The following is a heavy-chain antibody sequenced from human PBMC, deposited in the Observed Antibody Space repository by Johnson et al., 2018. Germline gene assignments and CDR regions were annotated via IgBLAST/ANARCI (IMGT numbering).Heavy chain of an antibody. CDR3: AAPPSGGLGWDDAFDI. Sequence: QLVQSGPEVKKPGTSVKVSCKASGFTFTSSAVQWVRQARGQRLEWIGWIVVGRGNTNYAQKFQESVTITRDMSTSTAYMELSSLRSEDPAVYYWAAPPSGGLGWDDAFDIWGQGTMVTVSS. J-gene: IGHJ3*02. CDR1: GFTFTSSA. D-gene: IGHD3-10*01. CDR2: IVVGRGNT. V-gene: IGHV1-58*01.